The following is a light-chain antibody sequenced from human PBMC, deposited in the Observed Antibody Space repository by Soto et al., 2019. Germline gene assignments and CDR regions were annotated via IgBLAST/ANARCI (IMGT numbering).Light chain of an antibody. CDR3: QQYNNWPPLT. Sequence: EIVMTQSPVTLSVSPGERATLSCRASQSVRSNLAWYQQKPGQAPRLLIFGASTRATAIPARFSGSGSGTEFTLTISSLQAEDFAVYYCQQYNNWPPLTFGGGTKVEIK. J-gene: IGKJ4*01. CDR1: QSVRSN. CDR2: GAS. V-gene: IGKV3-15*01.